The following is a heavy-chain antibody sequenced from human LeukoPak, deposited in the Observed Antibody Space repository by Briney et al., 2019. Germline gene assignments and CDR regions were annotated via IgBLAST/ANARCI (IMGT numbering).Heavy chain of an antibody. V-gene: IGHV4-59*08. CDR2: IYYSGST. CDR3: ARREYGDYVSYFDY. CDR1: GGSISSYY. Sequence: SETLSLICTVSGGSISSYYWSWIRQPPGKGLEWIGDIYYSGSTNYNPSLKSRVTISVDTSKNQSSLKLSSVTAADTAVYYCARREYGDYVSYFDYWGQGTLVTVSS. J-gene: IGHJ4*02. D-gene: IGHD4-17*01.